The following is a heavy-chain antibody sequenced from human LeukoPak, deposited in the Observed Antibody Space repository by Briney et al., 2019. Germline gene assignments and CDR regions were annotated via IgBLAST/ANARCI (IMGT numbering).Heavy chain of an antibody. Sequence: SETLSLTCTVSGDSISSYYWSWIRQPPGKGLEWIGYIYYSGSTDYNPSLQSRVTILVDTSKNQFSLRLTSVTAADTGVYYCATGGVRAGWFDPWGQGTLVTVSS. CDR1: GDSISSYY. CDR3: ATGGVRAGWFDP. CDR2: IYYSGST. V-gene: IGHV4-59*08. D-gene: IGHD2-21*01. J-gene: IGHJ5*02.